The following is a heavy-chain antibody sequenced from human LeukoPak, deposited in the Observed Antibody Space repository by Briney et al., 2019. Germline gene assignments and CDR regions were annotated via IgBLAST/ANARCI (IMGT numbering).Heavy chain of an antibody. Sequence: SETLSLTCTVSGSISSYYWSWIRQPPGKGLEWIGYIYTSGSTNYNPSLKSRVTISVDTSKNQFSLDLSSVTAADTAVFYCARQKCTSTSCLTKNAFDIWGQGTMVTVSS. CDR3: ARQKCTSTSCLTKNAFDI. CDR2: IYTSGST. CDR1: GSISSYY. D-gene: IGHD2-2*01. V-gene: IGHV4-4*09. J-gene: IGHJ3*02.